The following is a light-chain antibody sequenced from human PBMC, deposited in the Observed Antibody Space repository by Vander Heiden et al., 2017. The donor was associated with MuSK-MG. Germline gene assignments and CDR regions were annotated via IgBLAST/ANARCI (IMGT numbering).Light chain of an antibody. CDR1: QGISNS. CDR2: AAS. CDR3: QQYYFTPPPT. V-gene: IGKV1-NL1*01. Sequence: DIQMTQSPSSLSASVGDRVTITCRASQGISNSLAWYQQKPGKAPKLLLYAASTLASGVPSRFSGSGSGTDYTLTISSLQPEDFATYYCQQYYFTPPPTFGQGTKLEIK. J-gene: IGKJ2*01.